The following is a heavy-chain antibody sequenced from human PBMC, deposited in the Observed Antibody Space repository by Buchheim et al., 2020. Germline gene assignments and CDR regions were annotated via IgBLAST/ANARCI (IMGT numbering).Heavy chain of an antibody. V-gene: IGHV4-34*01. CDR2: INHSGST. J-gene: IGHJ3*02. CDR3: ARGPAPMTLRRAFDI. D-gene: IGHD2-2*01. Sequence: QVQLQQWGAGLLKPSETLSLTCAVYGGSFSGYYWSWIRQPPGKGLEWIGEINHSGSTNYNPSLKSRVTISVDTSKNQFSLKLSSVTAADTAVYYCARGPAPMTLRRAFDIWGQGT. CDR1: GGSFSGYY.